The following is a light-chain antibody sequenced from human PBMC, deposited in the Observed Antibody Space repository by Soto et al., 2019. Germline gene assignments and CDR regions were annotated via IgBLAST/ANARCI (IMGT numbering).Light chain of an antibody. CDR1: QAISTW. Sequence: DIQLTQSPSSVSASVGDSVTLTCRASQAISTWLAWYQQRPGKAPQLLIFGASSLQSGVPSRFSGRGSGTDFTLTISGLQPEDFATYYCQQSYSALPLTFGGGTKVEMK. CDR2: GAS. J-gene: IGKJ4*01. V-gene: IGKV1-12*01. CDR3: QQSYSALPLT.